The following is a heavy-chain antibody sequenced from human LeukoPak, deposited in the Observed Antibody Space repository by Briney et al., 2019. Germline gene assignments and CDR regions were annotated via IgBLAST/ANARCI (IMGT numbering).Heavy chain of an antibody. D-gene: IGHD3-10*01. V-gene: IGHV4-34*01. CDR3: ARFERGITMVRGVRLDI. J-gene: IGHJ3*02. Sequence: SETLSLTCAVYGGSFSGYYWSWIRQPPGKGLEWIGEINHSGSTNYNPSLKSRVTISVDTSKNQFSLKLSSVTAADTAVYYCARFERGITMVRGVRLDIWGQGTMVTVSS. CDR1: GGSFSGYY. CDR2: INHSGST.